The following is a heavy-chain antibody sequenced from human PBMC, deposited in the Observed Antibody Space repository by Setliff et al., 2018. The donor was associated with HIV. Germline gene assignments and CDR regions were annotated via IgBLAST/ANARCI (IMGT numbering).Heavy chain of an antibody. CDR2: ISDSGRSI. V-gene: IGHV3-23*01. J-gene: IGHJ6*02. CDR1: GFLFSSYA. CDR3: AREGGYSSSSDYYYGMDV. Sequence: PVGSLRLSCIGSGFLFSSYAMSWVRQSPGKGLEWVSGISDSGRSIHYTASVKGRFTISRDNAKNSLYLQMNSLRAEDTAVYYCAREGGYSSSSDYYYGMDVWGQGTTVTVSS. D-gene: IGHD6-6*01.